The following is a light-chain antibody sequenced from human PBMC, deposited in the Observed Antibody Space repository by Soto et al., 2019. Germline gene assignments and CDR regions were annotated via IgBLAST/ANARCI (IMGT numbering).Light chain of an antibody. V-gene: IGKV1-27*01. CDR2: GAS. CDR1: QDIINH. Sequence: DIQMTQSPSSLSASVGDTVTITCRASQDIINHLAWYQQRPGKVPNLLIYGASTLHSGVPSRFRGSGSGTHSTPPIGGFRPKEVATYNCQSYHLALGPFGQGTRPEIK. J-gene: IGKJ5*01. CDR3: QSYHLALGP.